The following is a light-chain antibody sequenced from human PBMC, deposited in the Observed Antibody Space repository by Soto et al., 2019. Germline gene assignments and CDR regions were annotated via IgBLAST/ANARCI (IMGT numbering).Light chain of an antibody. CDR2: GAS. V-gene: IGKV3-15*01. J-gene: IGKJ5*01. CDR1: QSVSSSY. Sequence: EIVLTQPPGTLSLSPGERATLSCRASQSVSSSYLAWYQQKPGQAPRLLIYGASTRATGIPARFSGSGSGTEFTLTISSLQSEDFAVYYCQQYYNWPPITFGQGTRLEIK. CDR3: QQYYNWPPIT.